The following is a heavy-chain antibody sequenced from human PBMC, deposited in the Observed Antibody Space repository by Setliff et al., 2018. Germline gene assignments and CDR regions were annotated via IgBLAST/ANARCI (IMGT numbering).Heavy chain of an antibody. V-gene: IGHV3-49*04. CDR3: TRVRGYLFDP. CDR2: IRSEAYGGTT. D-gene: IGHD6-25*01. J-gene: IGHJ5*02. Sequence: AGGSLRLSCAASGFTFGDFAMTWVRQAPGKGLEWVGFIRSEAYGGTTEYAASVRGRFTISRDDSKSIAYLQMNSLKTEDTAVYYCTRVRGYLFDPWGQGTLVTVSS. CDR1: GFTFGDFA.